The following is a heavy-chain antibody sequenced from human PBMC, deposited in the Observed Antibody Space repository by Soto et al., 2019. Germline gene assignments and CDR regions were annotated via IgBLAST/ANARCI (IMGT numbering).Heavy chain of an antibody. CDR1: GYSFSSHA. V-gene: IGHV1-69*06. J-gene: IGHJ4*02. Sequence: ASVRVSCKASGYSFSSHAITWVRQAPGQGLEWMGGIIPVFGTPSYAQKFQGRVTISADKSTNTSYLELRSLRSEDTAVYYCARGGALSTSWYWGDGLDSWGQGTQVTVSS. D-gene: IGHD6-13*01. CDR3: ARGGALSTSWYWGDGLDS. CDR2: IIPVFGTP.